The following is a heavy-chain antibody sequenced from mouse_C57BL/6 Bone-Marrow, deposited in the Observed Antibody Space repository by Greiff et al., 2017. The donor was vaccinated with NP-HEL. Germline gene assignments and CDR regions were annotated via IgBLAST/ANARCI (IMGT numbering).Heavy chain of an antibody. Sequence: QVQLKESGPELVKPGASVKISCKASGYAFSSSWMNWVKQRPGKGLEWIGRIYPGDGDTNYNGKFKGKATLTADKSSSTAYMQLSSLTSEDSAVYFCARRRNYYGDPYYFDYWGQGTTLTVSS. V-gene: IGHV1-82*01. CDR2: IYPGDGDT. CDR1: GYAFSSSW. J-gene: IGHJ2*01. CDR3: ARRRNYYGDPYYFDY. D-gene: IGHD1-2*01.